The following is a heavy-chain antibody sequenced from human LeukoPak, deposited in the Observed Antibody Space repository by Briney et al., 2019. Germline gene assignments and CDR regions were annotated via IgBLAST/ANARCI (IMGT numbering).Heavy chain of an antibody. D-gene: IGHD5-18*01. CDR1: GFTFSSYA. V-gene: IGHV3-23*01. J-gene: IGHJ4*02. Sequence: GGSLRLSCAASGFTFSSYAMNWVRQAPGKGLEWVSRLSDVGHSSFYADSVKGRFTIYRDDTQNILYLQMNNLRADDTALYYCAFSPLGFNYGYAYWGQGTLVTVSS. CDR3: AFSPLGFNYGYAY. CDR2: LSDVGHSS.